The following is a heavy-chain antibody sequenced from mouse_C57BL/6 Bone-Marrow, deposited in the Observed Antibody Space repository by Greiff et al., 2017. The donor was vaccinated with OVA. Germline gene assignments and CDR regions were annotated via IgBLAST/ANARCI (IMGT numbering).Heavy chain of an antibody. Sequence: VQLQQSGAELVRPGASVKLSCKASGYTFTDYYINWVKQRPGQGLEWIARIYPGSGNTYYNEKFKGKATLTAEKSSSTAYMQLSSLTSEDSAVYFCARRTTVRARYYFDYWGQGTTLTVSS. V-gene: IGHV1-76*01. J-gene: IGHJ2*01. CDR1: GYTFTDYY. CDR2: IYPGSGNT. CDR3: ARRTTVRARYYFDY. D-gene: IGHD1-1*01.